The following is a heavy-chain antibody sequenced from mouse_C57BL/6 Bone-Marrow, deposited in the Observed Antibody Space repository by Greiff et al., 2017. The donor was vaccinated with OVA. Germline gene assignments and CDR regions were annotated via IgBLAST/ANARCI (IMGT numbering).Heavy chain of an antibody. CDR3: ARTHYDGYYPWFAY. CDR2: IWSGGST. CDR1: GFSLTSYG. D-gene: IGHD2-3*01. Sequence: QVQLQQSGPGLVQPSQSLSITCTVSGFSLTSYGVHWVRQSPGKGLEWLGVIWSGGSTDCNAAFISRLSISKDNSKIQVFFKMNSLQADDTAIYYCARTHYDGYYPWFAYWGQGTLVTVSA. V-gene: IGHV2-2*01. J-gene: IGHJ3*01.